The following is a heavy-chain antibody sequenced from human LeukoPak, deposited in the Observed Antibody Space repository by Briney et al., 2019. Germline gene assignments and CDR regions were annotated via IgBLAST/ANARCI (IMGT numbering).Heavy chain of an antibody. CDR1: GFTFSSYN. J-gene: IGHJ4*02. D-gene: IGHD2-2*01. Sequence: PGGSLRLSCAASGFTFSSYNMNWVRQAPGKGLEWVSSISSSSSYIYYADSVKGRFTISRDNAKNSLYLQMNSLRAEDTAVYYCANHIVVVPAAISTWGQGTLVTVSS. CDR3: ANHIVVVPAAIST. CDR2: ISSSSSYI. V-gene: IGHV3-21*04.